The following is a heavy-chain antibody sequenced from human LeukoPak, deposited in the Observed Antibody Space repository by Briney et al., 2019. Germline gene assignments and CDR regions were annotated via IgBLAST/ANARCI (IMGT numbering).Heavy chain of an antibody. V-gene: IGHV3-23*01. J-gene: IGHJ4*02. CDR1: GFTFTSYA. CDR3: ARDGPLYSGFGVCYFDY. CDR2: ISGSGDST. Sequence: GGSLRLSCAASGFTFTSYAMSWVRQAPGKGLEWVSVISGSGDSTYYADSVKGRFTISRDNSKNTLYLQMNSLRAEDTAVYYCARDGPLYSGFGVCYFDYWGQGTLVTVSS. D-gene: IGHD5-12*01.